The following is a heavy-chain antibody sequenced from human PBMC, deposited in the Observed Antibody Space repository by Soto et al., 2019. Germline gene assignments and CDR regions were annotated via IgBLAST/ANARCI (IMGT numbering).Heavy chain of an antibody. J-gene: IGHJ5*02. Sequence: SETLSLTCAVYGGSFSGYYWSWIRQPPGKGLEWIGEINHSGSTNYNPSLKSRVTISVDTSKNQFSLKLSSVTAADTAVYYCARASSQPITMIVVVTRYPNWFDPWGQGTLVTVSS. CDR3: ARASSQPITMIVVVTRYPNWFDP. CDR2: INHSGST. D-gene: IGHD3-22*01. V-gene: IGHV4-34*01. CDR1: GGSFSGYY.